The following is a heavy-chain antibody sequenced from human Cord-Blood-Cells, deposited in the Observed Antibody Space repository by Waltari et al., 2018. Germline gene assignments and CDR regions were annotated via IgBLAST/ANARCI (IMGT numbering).Heavy chain of an antibody. Sequence: QVQLQQWGAGLLKPSETLSLTCAVYGGSFSGYYWSWIRHPPGKGLEWIGEINHSGSTNYNPSLKSRVTISVDTSKNQFSLKLSSVTAADTAVYYCARVRHGFYFDYWGQGTLVTVSS. CDR2: INHSGST. V-gene: IGHV4-34*01. CDR1: GGSFSGYY. CDR3: ARVRHGFYFDY. J-gene: IGHJ4*02.